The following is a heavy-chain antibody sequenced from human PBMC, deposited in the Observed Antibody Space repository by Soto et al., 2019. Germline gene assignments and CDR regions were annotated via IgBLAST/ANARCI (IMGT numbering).Heavy chain of an antibody. J-gene: IGHJ2*01. CDR3: ARAPDGYSYGYHWYFDL. D-gene: IGHD5-18*01. V-gene: IGHV3-23*01. Sequence: GGSLRLSCAASGFTFSSYAMSWVRQAPGKGLEWVSTTSGSGSSTYYADSVKGRFTISRDNSKNTVYLQMNSLRAQDTAVYYCARAPDGYSYGYHWYFDLWGRGTLVTVSS. CDR1: GFTFSSYA. CDR2: TSGSGSST.